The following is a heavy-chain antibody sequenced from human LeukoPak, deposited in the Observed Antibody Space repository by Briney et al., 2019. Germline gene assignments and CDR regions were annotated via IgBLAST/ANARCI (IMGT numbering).Heavy chain of an antibody. Sequence: PGGSLRLSCAASGFTFSSYAMTWVRQAPGKGLGWVSTINHNGGRTYYADSLEGRFAISRDNSKNTLFLQMNSLRAEDTAVYYCAKADRVASAATLDYWGQGTLVTVSS. CDR1: GFTFSSYA. D-gene: IGHD2-15*01. J-gene: IGHJ4*02. CDR3: AKADRVASAATLDY. CDR2: INHNGGRT. V-gene: IGHV3-23*01.